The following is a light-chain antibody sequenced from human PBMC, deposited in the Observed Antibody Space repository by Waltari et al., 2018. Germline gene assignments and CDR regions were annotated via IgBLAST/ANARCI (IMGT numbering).Light chain of an antibody. V-gene: IGLV2-14*01. CDR1: RSDLSLHQS. CDR3: NSYATANSWV. J-gene: IGLJ3*02. Sequence: QSALTQPASVSGSPGQSINISRTGTRSDLSLHQSFSWYQQHPGRAPKLILYDFIKRPSGVSARFSGSKSADTASLTILGLQAEDEADYYCNSYATANSWVFGGGTKLTVL. CDR2: DFI.